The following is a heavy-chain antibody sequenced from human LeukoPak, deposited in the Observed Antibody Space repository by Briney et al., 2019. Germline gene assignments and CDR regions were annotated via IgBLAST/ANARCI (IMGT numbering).Heavy chain of an antibody. J-gene: IGHJ4*02. Sequence: PGRSLRLSCAASGFIFSNYGMHWVRQAPGKGLEWVAVISYDGSNKYYADSVKGRFTISRDNSKNTLYLQMNSLRAEDTAVYFCATPLYWGQGTLVTVSS. CDR1: GFIFSNYG. CDR2: ISYDGSNK. V-gene: IGHV3-30*03. CDR3: ATPLY.